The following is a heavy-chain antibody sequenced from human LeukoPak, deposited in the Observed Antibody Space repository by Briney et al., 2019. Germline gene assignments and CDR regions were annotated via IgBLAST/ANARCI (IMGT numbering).Heavy chain of an antibody. J-gene: IGHJ4*02. Sequence: PSETLSLTCAVYGGSLSGYYWSWIRQPPGKGLEWTGEINHSGSTNYNPSLKSRVTISLDTSKNQFSLKLTSVTAADTAVYYCAARDYNILTGSDDYWGQGTLVTVSS. V-gene: IGHV4-34*01. CDR3: AARDYNILTGSDDY. CDR2: INHSGST. D-gene: IGHD3-9*01. CDR1: GGSLSGYY.